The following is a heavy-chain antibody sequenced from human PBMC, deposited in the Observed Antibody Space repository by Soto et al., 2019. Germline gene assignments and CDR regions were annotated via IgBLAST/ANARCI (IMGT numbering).Heavy chain of an antibody. CDR2: IYYSGST. J-gene: IGHJ6*02. V-gene: IGHV4-31*03. CDR1: GGSISSGGYY. D-gene: IGHD3-3*01. CDR3: ARVKTQDFWSGRLVYGMDV. Sequence: QVQLQESGPGLVKPSQTLSLTCTVSGGSISSGGYYWSWIRQHPGKGLEWIGYIYYSGSTYYNPSLKSRVTISVDRSKNQFSLKLSSVTAADTAVYYCARVKTQDFWSGRLVYGMDVWGQGTTVTVSS.